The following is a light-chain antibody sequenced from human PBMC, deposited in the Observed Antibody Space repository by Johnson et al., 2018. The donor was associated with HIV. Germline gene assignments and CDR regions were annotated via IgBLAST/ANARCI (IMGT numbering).Light chain of an antibody. CDR1: SYNIGINY. CDR2: DNT. CDR3: GTWDSSLRAYV. J-gene: IGLJ1*01. V-gene: IGLV1-51*01. Sequence: QSVLTQPPSVSAAPRQKVTISCSGSSYNIGINYVSWYQQLPGTAPKLLIYDNTKRPSGIPDRFSGSKYGTSDSLGITGLQTGDEADYYCGTWDSSLRAYVFGTGTKVTVL.